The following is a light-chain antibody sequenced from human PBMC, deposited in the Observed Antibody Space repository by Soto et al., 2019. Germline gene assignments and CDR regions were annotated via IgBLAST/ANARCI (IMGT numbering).Light chain of an antibody. Sequence: DIQMTQSPSTLSASVGDRVTITCRASQYISGWLAWYQQKPGKAPRLLIYDASSLQFGAPSRFSGSGSGTEFPLNISSLQPDDFATYYCQQYNSYTWTFGQGTKVDIK. CDR1: QYISGW. CDR2: DAS. CDR3: QQYNSYTWT. J-gene: IGKJ1*01. V-gene: IGKV1-5*01.